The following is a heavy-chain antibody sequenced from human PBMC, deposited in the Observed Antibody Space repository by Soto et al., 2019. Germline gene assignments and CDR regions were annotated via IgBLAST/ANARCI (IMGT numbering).Heavy chain of an antibody. CDR1: GGSFSGYY. J-gene: IGHJ6*02. V-gene: IGHV4-34*01. CDR2: INHSGST. Sequence: SETLSLTCAVYGGSFSGYYWSWIRQPPGKGLEWIGEINHSGSTNYNPSLKSRVTISVDTSKNQFSLKLSSVTAADTAVYYCASAPGSDIVVVVAATSYYGMDVWGQGTTVTVSS. CDR3: ASAPGSDIVVVVAATSYYGMDV. D-gene: IGHD2-15*01.